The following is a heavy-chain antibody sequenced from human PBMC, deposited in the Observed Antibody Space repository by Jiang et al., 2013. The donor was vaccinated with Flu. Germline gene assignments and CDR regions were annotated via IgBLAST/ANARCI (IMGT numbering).Heavy chain of an antibody. CDR1: GYTFTNYD. J-gene: IGHJ2*01. V-gene: IGHV1-18*01. Sequence: SGAEVKKSGASVKISCKASGYTFTNYDISWVRQAPGQGLEWMGWISVYNGNTKYAENIQGRVTMTTDTSTNTVYMELTSLTSDDTGVYYCVRDRDNWDWYFDLWGRGTLVTVSS. CDR3: VRDRDNWDWYFDL. CDR2: ISVYNGNT. D-gene: IGHD1-1*01.